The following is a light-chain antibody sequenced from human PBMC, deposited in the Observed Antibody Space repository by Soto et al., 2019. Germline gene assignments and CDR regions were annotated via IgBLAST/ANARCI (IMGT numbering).Light chain of an antibody. J-gene: IGLJ2*01. V-gene: IGLV2-14*01. CDR3: SSYTSSSTLV. CDR1: SSDVGGYNY. Sequence: QPVLTQPASVSGSPGQSITIPCTGTSSDVGGYNYVSWYQQHPGKAPKLMIYDVSNRPSGVSNRFSGSKSGNTASLTISGLQAEDEADYYCSSYTSSSTLVFGGGTKVTVL. CDR2: DVS.